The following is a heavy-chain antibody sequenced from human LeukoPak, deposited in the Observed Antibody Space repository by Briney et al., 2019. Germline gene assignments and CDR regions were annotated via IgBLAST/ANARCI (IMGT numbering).Heavy chain of an antibody. CDR2: INARGYST. CDR1: GFTFTTYA. CDR3: AREPYYDCTGSFEY. Sequence: GGSLRLSCAASGFTFTTYAMSWVRQAPGRGLEWVSAINARGYSTYYADSVKGRFTISRGNSKNTLHLQMNSPRADDTAVYYCAREPYYDCTGSFEYWGQGTLVTVSS. V-gene: IGHV3-23*01. J-gene: IGHJ4*02. D-gene: IGHD3-22*01.